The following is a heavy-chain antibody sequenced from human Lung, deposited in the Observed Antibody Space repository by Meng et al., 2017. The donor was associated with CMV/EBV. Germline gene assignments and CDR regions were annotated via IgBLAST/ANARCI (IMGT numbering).Heavy chain of an antibody. V-gene: IGHV1-69*02. CDR2: IIPILGIA. CDR3: ASLGRDYYGMNV. J-gene: IGHJ6*01. Sequence: SVKVSCKASGGTFSSYTISWVRQAPGQGLEWMGRIIPILGIANYAQKFQGRVTITADKSTSTAYMELSSLRSEDTAVYYCASLGRDYYGMNVWGQGNTVTVDS. CDR1: GGTFSSYT. D-gene: IGHD1-26*01.